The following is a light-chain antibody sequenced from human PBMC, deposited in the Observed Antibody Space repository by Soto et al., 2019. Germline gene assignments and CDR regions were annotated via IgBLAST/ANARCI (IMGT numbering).Light chain of an antibody. Sequence: ETVLTQSPATLSLSPGERATLSCRAGQSLSSYLAWYQQKPGQAPRLLIYDASNRATGIPARFSGSGSGTDFTLTISSLEPEDFAVYYCQQRSNWPPTWTFGQGTKVDIK. V-gene: IGKV3-11*01. J-gene: IGKJ1*01. CDR1: QSLSSY. CDR3: QQRSNWPPTWT. CDR2: DAS.